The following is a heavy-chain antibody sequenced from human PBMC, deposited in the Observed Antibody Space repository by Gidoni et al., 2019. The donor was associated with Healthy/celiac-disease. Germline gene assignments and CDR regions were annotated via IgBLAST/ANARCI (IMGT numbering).Heavy chain of an antibody. CDR2: IRYDGSNK. CDR3: AKAPRGIVGAAAGFDY. D-gene: IGHD1-26*01. CDR1: SYG. J-gene: IGHJ4*02. Sequence: SYGMHWVRQAPGKGLEWVAFIRYDGSNKYYADSVKGRFTISRDNSKNTLYLQMNSLRAEDTAVYYCAKAPRGIVGAAAGFDYWGQGTLVTVSS. V-gene: IGHV3-30*02.